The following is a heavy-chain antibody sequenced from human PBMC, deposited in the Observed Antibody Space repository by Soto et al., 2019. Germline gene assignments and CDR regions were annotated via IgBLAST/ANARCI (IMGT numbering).Heavy chain of an antibody. CDR2: IYPGDSDT. V-gene: IGHV5-51*01. CDR1: GYRFTTNW. D-gene: IGHD3-9*01. J-gene: IGHJ4*02. CDR3: GRRRLDILAGSPGTFES. Sequence: PGESLKISCQGSGYRFTTNWICWVRQIPGKRLEWMGNIYPGDSDTRYSPTFQCQVTTSADKSISTAYLQWSSLKASDTAMYYCGRRRLDILAGSPGTFESWGQGTLVPVSS.